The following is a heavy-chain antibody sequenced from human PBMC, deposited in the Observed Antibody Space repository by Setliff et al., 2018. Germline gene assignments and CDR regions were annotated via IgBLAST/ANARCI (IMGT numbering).Heavy chain of an antibody. J-gene: IGHJ3*02. Sequence: GESLRLSCGASGFLFSGSAMSWVRQAPEQGLEWVAAISAGSSRTYYAESVKGRFTISRDNSNNTPYLQMDSLRADDTAIYYCVKDSSGRDAFDIWGQGTMVTVSS. D-gene: IGHD3-10*01. CDR2: ISAGSSRT. CDR1: GFLFSGSA. CDR3: VKDSSGRDAFDI. V-gene: IGHV3-23*01.